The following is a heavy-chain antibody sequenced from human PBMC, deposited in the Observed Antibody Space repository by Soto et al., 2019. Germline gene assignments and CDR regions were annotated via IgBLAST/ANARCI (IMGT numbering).Heavy chain of an antibody. CDR1: GGTFSSYA. Sequence: QVQLVQSGAEVKKPGSSVKVSCKASGGTFSSYAISWVRQAPGQGLEWMGGIIPIFGTAHYAQKFQGRVTITADKSTSTAYMELSSLRSGDTAVYYSASRLRQIGWFDPCGHGTLGTVSS. V-gene: IGHV1-69*06. CDR2: IIPIFGTA. J-gene: IGHJ5*02. CDR3: ASRLRQIGWFDP. D-gene: IGHD3-3*01.